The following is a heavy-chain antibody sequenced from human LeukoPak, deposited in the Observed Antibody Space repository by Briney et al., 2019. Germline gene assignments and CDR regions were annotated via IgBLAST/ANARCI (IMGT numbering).Heavy chain of an antibody. D-gene: IGHD2-15*01. Sequence: GASVKVSCKASGYTLTSNWMHWVRQAPGQGLEWMGVISPSGGSTTYSQKFQGRVTLTRDLSTSTDYLELSSLRSEDTAVYYCARDTSVRDEAWWFSPWGQGTLVIVSS. CDR3: ARDTSVRDEAWWFSP. J-gene: IGHJ5*02. CDR1: GYTLTSNW. CDR2: ISPSGGST. V-gene: IGHV1-46*01.